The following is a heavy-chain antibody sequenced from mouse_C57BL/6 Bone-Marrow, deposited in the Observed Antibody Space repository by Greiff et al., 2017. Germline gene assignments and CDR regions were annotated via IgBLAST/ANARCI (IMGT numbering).Heavy chain of an antibody. J-gene: IGHJ4*01. V-gene: IGHV8-8*01. CDR1: GFSLSTFGLG. Sequence: QVTLKVSGPGILQPSQTLSLTCSFSGFSLSTFGLGVGWIRQPSGKGLEWLAHIWWDDDKSYNPALKSRLTISKDTSKNQVFLKIANVDTADTATYYCARIEAYDYDGGGNKAMDYWGQGTSVTVSS. CDR2: IWWDDDK. D-gene: IGHD2-4*01. CDR3: ARIEAYDYDGGGNKAMDY.